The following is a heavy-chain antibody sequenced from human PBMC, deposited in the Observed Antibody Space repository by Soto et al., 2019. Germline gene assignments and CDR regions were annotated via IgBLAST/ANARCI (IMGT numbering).Heavy chain of an antibody. Sequence: SVKVSCKASGGTFSSYAISWVRQAPGQGLEWMGGIIPIFGTANYAQKFQGRVTITADKSTSTAYMELSSLRSEDTAVYYCVRGGYSYGPAGDYFDYWGQGTLVTVPQ. CDR2: IIPIFGTA. CDR1: GGTFSSYA. V-gene: IGHV1-69*06. D-gene: IGHD5-18*01. J-gene: IGHJ4*02. CDR3: VRGGYSYGPAGDYFDY.